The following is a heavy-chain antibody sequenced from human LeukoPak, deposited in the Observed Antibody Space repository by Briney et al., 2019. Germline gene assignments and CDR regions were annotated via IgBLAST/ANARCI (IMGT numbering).Heavy chain of an antibody. J-gene: IGHJ4*02. V-gene: IGHV3-9*01. CDR3: AKVDVGVLTGYYFDY. Sequence: PGRSLRLSCAASGFTFDDYAMHWVRQAPGKGLEWVSGISWNSGSIGYADSVKGRFTISRDNAKNSLYLQMNSLRAEDTALYYCAKVDVGVLTGYYFDYWGQGTLVTVSS. CDR2: ISWNSGSI. D-gene: IGHD3-9*01. CDR1: GFTFDDYA.